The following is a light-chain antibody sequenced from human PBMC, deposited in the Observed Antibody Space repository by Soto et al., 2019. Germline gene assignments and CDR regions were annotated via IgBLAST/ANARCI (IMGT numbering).Light chain of an antibody. V-gene: IGLV2-8*01. CDR3: SSYAASDNFVI. CDR2: EVY. CDR1: DSDVGGYNF. Sequence: QSVLTQPPSASGSPGQSVTISCTGTDSDVGGYNFVSWYQQHPGRAPKLMIYEVYQRPSGVPDRFSGSKSGNTASLTDSGLQAEDEANYYCSSYAASDNFVIFGGGTKVTVL. J-gene: IGLJ2*01.